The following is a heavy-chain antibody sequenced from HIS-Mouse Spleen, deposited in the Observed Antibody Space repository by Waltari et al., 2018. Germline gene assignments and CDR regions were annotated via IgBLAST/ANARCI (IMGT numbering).Heavy chain of an antibody. CDR1: GFTFCSYW. D-gene: IGHD7-27*01. Sequence: EVQLVESGGGLVQPGGSLRLSCAASGFTFCSYWMSWVSQAPGKGLEWVANIKQDGSEKYYVDSVKGRFTISRDNAKNSLYLQMNSLRAEDTAVYYCARDGGTGDFDYWGQGTLVTVSS. V-gene: IGHV3-7*01. CDR3: ARDGGTGDFDY. J-gene: IGHJ4*02. CDR2: IKQDGSEK.